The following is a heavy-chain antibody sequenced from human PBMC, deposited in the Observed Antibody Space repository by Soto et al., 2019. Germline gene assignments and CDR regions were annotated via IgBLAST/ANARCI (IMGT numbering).Heavy chain of an antibody. CDR2: ISSSSSYI. CDR1: GFTFSSYS. J-gene: IGHJ5*02. V-gene: IGHV3-21*01. Sequence: EVQLVESGGGLVKPGGSLRLSCAASGFTFSSYSMNWVRQAPGKGLEWVSSISSSSSYIYYADSVKGRFTISRDNAKNSLYLQMNSLRAEDTAVYYCAAGARYCSGGSCYEVDPWGQGTLVTVSS. CDR3: AAGARYCSGGSCYEVDP. D-gene: IGHD2-15*01.